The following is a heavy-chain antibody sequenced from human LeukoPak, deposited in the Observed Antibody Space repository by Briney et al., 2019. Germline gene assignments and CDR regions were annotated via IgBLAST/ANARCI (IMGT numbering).Heavy chain of an antibody. D-gene: IGHD6-13*01. J-gene: IGHJ4*02. Sequence: GASVKVSCKASGYTFTSYGISWVRQAPGQGLEWMGWISAYNGNTNYAQKLQGRVTMTTDTSTSTAYMELRSLRSDDTAVYYCARDNSPGIAAAGNPTHFDYWGQGTLVTVSS. CDR2: ISAYNGNT. V-gene: IGHV1-18*01. CDR3: ARDNSPGIAAAGNPTHFDY. CDR1: GYTFTSYG.